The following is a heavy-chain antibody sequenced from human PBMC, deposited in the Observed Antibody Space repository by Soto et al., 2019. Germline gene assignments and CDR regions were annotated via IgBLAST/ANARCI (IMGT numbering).Heavy chain of an antibody. CDR3: ARVRLVGVTGDAFDI. Sequence: QVQLVESGGGVVQPGRSLRLSCAASGFTFSSYAMHWVRQAPGKGLEWVAVISYDGSNKYYADSVKGRFTISRDNSKNTLYLQMNSLRAEDTAVYYCARVRLVGVTGDAFDIWGQGTMVTVSS. J-gene: IGHJ3*02. V-gene: IGHV3-30-3*01. D-gene: IGHD1-26*01. CDR2: ISYDGSNK. CDR1: GFTFSSYA.